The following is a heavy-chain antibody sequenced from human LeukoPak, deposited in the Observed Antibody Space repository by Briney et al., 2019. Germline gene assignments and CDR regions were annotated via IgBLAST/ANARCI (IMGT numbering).Heavy chain of an antibody. D-gene: IGHD6-13*01. CDR3: ARGKYSSSWDDAFDI. CDR1: GFTFSSYG. J-gene: IGHJ3*02. CDR2: IRYDGSNK. V-gene: IGHV3-33*08. Sequence: PGRSLRLSCAASGFTFSSYGMHWVRQAPGKGLEWVAFIRYDGSNKYYADSVKGRFTISRDNSKNTLYLQMNSLRAEDTALYHCARGKYSSSWDDAFDIWGQGTMVTVSS.